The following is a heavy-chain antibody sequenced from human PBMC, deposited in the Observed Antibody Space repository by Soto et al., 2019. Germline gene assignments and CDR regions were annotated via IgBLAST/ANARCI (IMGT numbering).Heavy chain of an antibody. CDR3: TRGDHTHSFLFQP. CDR1: GFTFSAYS. Sequence: EVQLVESGGGLVQPGGSLRLSCATSGFTFSAYSMNLVRQAPGKGLEWVAYISSGSTSIYYADSVKGRFTISRDNARNSLFLQMYSLRAEDTAVYFCTRGDHTHSFLFQPWGQGTLVTVSS. D-gene: IGHD5-18*01. V-gene: IGHV3-48*01. J-gene: IGHJ1*01. CDR2: ISSGSTSI.